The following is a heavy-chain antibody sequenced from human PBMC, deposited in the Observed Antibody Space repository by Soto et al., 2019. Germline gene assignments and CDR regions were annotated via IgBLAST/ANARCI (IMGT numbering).Heavy chain of an antibody. CDR3: AKWRGGTKDIVVVPAAHVYYFDY. Sequence: GGSLRLSCAASGFTFSSYAMSWVRQAPGKGLEWVSAISGSGGSTYYADSVKGRFTISRDNSKNTLYLQMNILRAEDTAVYYCAKWRGGTKDIVVVPAAHVYYFDYWGQGTLVTVSS. J-gene: IGHJ4*02. CDR2: ISGSGGST. CDR1: GFTFSSYA. V-gene: IGHV3-23*01. D-gene: IGHD2-2*01.